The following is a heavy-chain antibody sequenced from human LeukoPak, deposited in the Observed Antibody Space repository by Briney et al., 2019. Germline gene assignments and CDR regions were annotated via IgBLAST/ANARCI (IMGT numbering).Heavy chain of an antibody. J-gene: IGHJ6*02. V-gene: IGHV3-23*01. CDR1: GFTFSSYA. Sequence: PGGPLRLSCAASGFTFSSYAMSWVRQAPGKGLEWVSAISGSGGSTYYADSVKGRFTISRDNAKNTLYLHMNSLRAEDTAVYYCARHPIVIVPTAMAHYYYGMDVWGQGTTVTVSS. D-gene: IGHD2-2*01. CDR3: ARHPIVIVPTAMAHYYYGMDV. CDR2: ISGSGGST.